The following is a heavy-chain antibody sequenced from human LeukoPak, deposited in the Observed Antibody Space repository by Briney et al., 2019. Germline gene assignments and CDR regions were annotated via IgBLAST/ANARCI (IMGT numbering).Heavy chain of an antibody. CDR3: ARGLVLRPYYYGMDV. CDR1: GGTFSSYA. D-gene: IGHD1-7*01. Sequence: GSSVKVSCKASGGTFSSYAISWVRQAPGQGLEWMGRIIPIFGIANYAQKFQGRVTITADKSTSTAYMELGSLRSEDTAVYYCARGLVLRPYYYGMDVWGQGTTVTVSS. V-gene: IGHV1-69*04. CDR2: IIPIFGIA. J-gene: IGHJ6*02.